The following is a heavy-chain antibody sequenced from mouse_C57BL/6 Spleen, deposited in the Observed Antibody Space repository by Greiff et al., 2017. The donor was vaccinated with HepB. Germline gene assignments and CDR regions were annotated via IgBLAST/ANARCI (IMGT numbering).Heavy chain of an antibody. D-gene: IGHD1-1*02. V-gene: IGHV7-1*01. CDR1: GFTFSDFY. Sequence: EVTLMESGGGLVQSGRSLRLSCATSGFTFSDFYMEWVRQAPGKGLEWIAARRNKANDYTTEYSASVKGRFIVSRDTSQSILYLQMNALRAEDTAIYYCARDAQGYGWCAYWGQGTLVTVSA. J-gene: IGHJ3*01. CDR3: ARDAQGYGWCAY. CDR2: RRNKANDYTT.